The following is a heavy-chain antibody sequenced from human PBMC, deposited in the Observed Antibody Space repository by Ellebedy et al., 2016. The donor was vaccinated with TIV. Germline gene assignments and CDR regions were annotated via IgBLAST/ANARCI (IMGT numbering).Heavy chain of an antibody. CDR3: ATAPGAAAGTSQPDLESYYYYGMDV. V-gene: IGHV1-24*01. CDR2: FDPEDGET. CDR1: GYTLTELS. D-gene: IGHD6-13*01. J-gene: IGHJ6*02. Sequence: ASVKVSCKVSGYTLTELSMHWVRQAPGKGLEWMGGFDPEDGETIYAQKFQGRVTMTEDTSTDTAYMELSSLRSEDTAVYYCATAPGAAAGTSQPDLESYYYYGMDVWGQGTTVTVSS.